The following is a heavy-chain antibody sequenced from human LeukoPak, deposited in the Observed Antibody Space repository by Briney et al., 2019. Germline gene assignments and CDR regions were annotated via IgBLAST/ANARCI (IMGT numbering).Heavy chain of an antibody. CDR1: GFTFSSTW. V-gene: IGHV3-7*01. J-gene: IGHJ6*03. Sequence: PGGSLRLSCSASGFTFSSTWMTCVRQAPGKGLERVANIKQDGSEQYTADSLKGRFTISRDNDKKLVFLQMNSLRVDDTAVYYCARVGPSYYYYYMDAWGNGTTVIVSS. CDR3: ARVGPSYYYYYMDA. CDR2: IKQDGSEQ.